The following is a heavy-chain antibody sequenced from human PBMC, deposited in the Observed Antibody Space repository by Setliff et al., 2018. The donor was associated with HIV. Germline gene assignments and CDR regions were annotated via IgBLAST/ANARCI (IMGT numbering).Heavy chain of an antibody. J-gene: IGHJ4*02. CDR3: ARTRGYTYGYIDS. D-gene: IGHD5-18*01. Sequence: PSETLSLTCTVSGDSTSSSSSYWGWIRQPPGKGLEWIGSIYYSGSTYYNPSLKSRVTISVDTSKNQFSLKLNSVTAADTAVYYCARTRGYTYGYIDSLAQGTLVTVSS. CDR1: GDSTSSSSSY. CDR2: IYYSGST. V-gene: IGHV4-39*01.